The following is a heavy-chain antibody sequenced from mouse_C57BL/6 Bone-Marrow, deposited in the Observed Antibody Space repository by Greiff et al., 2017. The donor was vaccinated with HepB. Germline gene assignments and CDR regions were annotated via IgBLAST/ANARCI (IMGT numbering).Heavy chain of an antibody. J-gene: IGHJ3*01. CDR3: ARRDYDYDLGDY. V-gene: IGHV1-50*01. CDR2: IDPSDSYT. D-gene: IGHD2-4*01. Sequence: QVQLQQPGAELVKPGASVKLSCKASGYTFTSYWMQWVKQRPGQGLEWIGEIDPSDSYTNYNQKFKGKATLTVDTSSSTAYMQLSSLTSEDSAVYYCARRDYDYDLGDYWGQGTLVTVSA. CDR1: GYTFTSYW.